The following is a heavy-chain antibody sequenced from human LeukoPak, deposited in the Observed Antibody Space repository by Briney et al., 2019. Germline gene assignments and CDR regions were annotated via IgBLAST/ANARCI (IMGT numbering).Heavy chain of an antibody. D-gene: IGHD2/OR15-2a*01. CDR3: VREGEGPLSKDFDY. CDR2: IGPHSTFT. J-gene: IGHJ4*02. V-gene: IGHV1-2*02. CDR1: GFTFTDHY. Sequence: ASVKVSCKSSGFTFTDHYIHWVRQGPGQGLEWMGYIGPHSTFTSSPQEFQGRVTMTRDASMSTAYMELTRLTSDDTTVYYCVREGEGPLSKDFDYWGQGTLVTVSS.